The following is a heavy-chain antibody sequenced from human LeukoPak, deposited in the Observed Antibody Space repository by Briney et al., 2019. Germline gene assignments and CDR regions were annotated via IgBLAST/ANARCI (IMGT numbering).Heavy chain of an antibody. CDR2: IKQDGSEK. Sequence: GGSLRLSCAASGFTFSSFWMSWVRQAPGKGLEWVANIKQDGSEKYYVDSVKGRFTISRDNAKNSLYLQMNSLRAEDTAVYYCARDSSSWYFDYWGQGTLVTVSS. D-gene: IGHD6-13*01. CDR3: ARDSSSWYFDY. J-gene: IGHJ4*02. CDR1: GFTFSSFW. V-gene: IGHV3-7*01.